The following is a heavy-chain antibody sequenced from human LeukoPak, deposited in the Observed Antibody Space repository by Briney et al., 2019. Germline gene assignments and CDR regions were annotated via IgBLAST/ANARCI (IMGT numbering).Heavy chain of an antibody. CDR1: GFTFNKYA. CDR2: ISDSGGST. V-gene: IGHV3-23*01. CDR3: AKAWWNSHLGFDW. Sequence: GGSLRLSCAASGFTFNKYAMSWVPQAPGKGREWGSGISDSGGSTYYADSIKGRFIISKDNSKNTLYLQMNSLRAEDTALYYCAKAWWNSHLGFDWWGQGTLVTVSS. D-gene: IGHD2-15*01. J-gene: IGHJ4*02.